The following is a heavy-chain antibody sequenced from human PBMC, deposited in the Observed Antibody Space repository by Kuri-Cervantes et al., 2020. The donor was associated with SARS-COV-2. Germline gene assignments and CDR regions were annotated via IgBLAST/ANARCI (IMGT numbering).Heavy chain of an antibody. D-gene: IGHD1-26*01. CDR1: GFTFNNYG. J-gene: IGHJ3*02. CDR2: ISYEGSNK. Sequence: GESLKISCAAAGFTFNNYGMHWVRQAPGKGLEWVASISYEGSNKHYADSVKGRFTISRDNPKNTLHLQMNSLRPEDTALYYCARQYSESYGDTFDIWGQGTMVTVSS. V-gene: IGHV3-30*03. CDR3: ARQYSESYGDTFDI.